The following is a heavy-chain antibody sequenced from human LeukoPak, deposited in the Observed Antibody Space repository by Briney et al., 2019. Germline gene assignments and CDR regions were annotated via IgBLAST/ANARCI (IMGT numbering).Heavy chain of an antibody. V-gene: IGHV3-21*01. D-gene: IGHD3-16*01. J-gene: IGHJ6*02. CDR2: ISSSSSYI. CDR3: ARGGGLDV. CDR1: GFTFSSYS. Sequence: GGSLRLSCAASGFTFSSYSMNRVRQAPGKGLEWVSSISSSSSYIYYVDSVKGRFTISRDNAKNSLYLQMNSLRAEDTAVYYCARGGGLDVWGQGATVTVSS.